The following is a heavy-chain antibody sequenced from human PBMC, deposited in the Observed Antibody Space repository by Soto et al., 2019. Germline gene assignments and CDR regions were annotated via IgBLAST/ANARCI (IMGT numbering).Heavy chain of an antibody. V-gene: IGHV3-23*01. CDR1: GFTFSSYA. CDR2: ISGSGGST. D-gene: IGHD3-10*01. J-gene: IGHJ4*02. CDR3: AKNGLLWFGELLAPFDY. Sequence: GSLRLSCAASGFTFSSYAMSWVRQAPGKGLEWVSAISGSGGSTYYADSVKGRFTISRDNSKNTLYLQMNSLRAEDTAVYYCAKNGLLWFGELLAPFDYWGQGTLVTVSS.